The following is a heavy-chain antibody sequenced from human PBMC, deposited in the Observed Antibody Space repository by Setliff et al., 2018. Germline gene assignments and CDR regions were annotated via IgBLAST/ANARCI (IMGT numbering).Heavy chain of an antibody. CDR3: ARYRNYFDSSGQTQYYFDY. CDR1: GGSFSGYF. D-gene: IGHD3-22*01. J-gene: IGHJ4*02. CDR2: INDRGST. V-gene: IGHV4-34*01. Sequence: ETLSLTCAVYGGSFSGYFWSWIRQSPGRGLEWIGEINDRGSTHYNPSLKSRVTISVDTSKNQFSLNLNSVTAADTAVYYCARYRNYFDSSGQTQYYFDYWGQGTLVTVSS.